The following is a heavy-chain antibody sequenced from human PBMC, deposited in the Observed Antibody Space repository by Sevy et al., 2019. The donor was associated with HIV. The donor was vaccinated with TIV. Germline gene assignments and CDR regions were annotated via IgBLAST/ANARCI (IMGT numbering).Heavy chain of an antibody. J-gene: IGHJ6*02. V-gene: IGHV1-18*01. CDR2: VTTNKDGT. CDR3: ARVNPYYEFGDV. CDR1: GYTLNDYG. D-gene: IGHD3-3*01. Sequence: ASVKVACKASGYTLNDYGISWVRQAPGQGLAWIGWVTTNKDGTNYAQNFQGRVTLTTDTSTNTAYMELRSLRPDDTAVYYCARVNPYYEFGDVWGQGTTVTVSS.